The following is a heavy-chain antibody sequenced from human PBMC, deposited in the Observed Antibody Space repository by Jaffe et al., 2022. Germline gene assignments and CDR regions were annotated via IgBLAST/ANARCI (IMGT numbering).Heavy chain of an antibody. CDR2: IGGSGSST. D-gene: IGHD3-3*01. CDR1: GFTFSNYA. V-gene: IGHV3-23*01. J-gene: IGHJ6*04. Sequence: EVQLLESGGGLVQPGGSLRLSCVASGFTFSNYAMSWVRQAPGKGLEWVSAIGGSGSSTYYADSVQGRFTISRDNSKNTLYLQMNSLRADDTAVYYCAKDNLITVFGVGDVWGKGTTVTVSS. CDR3: AKDNLITVFGVGDV.